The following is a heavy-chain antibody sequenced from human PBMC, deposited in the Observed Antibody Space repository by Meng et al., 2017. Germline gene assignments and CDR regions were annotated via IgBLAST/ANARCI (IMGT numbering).Heavy chain of an antibody. J-gene: IGHJ4*02. CDR2: INHSGST. V-gene: IGHV4-34*01. CDR1: GWSLRGYD. D-gene: IGHD3-16*02. CDR3: ARVIYDYVWGSYRFDY. Sequence: QGPLPRGGEVLSKPSETLSLTCAGYGWSLRGYDWSWIRQPPGKGREWIGEINHSGSTNYTPSLKSRVTISVDTSKNHFSLKLSSVTAADTAVYYCARVIYDYVWGSYRFDYWGQGTLVTVSS.